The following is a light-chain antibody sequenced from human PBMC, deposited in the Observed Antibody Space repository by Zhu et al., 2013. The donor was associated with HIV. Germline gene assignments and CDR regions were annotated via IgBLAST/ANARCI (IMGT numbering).Light chain of an antibody. Sequence: DIQLTQSPSFLSASVGDRVTMTCRASQGISTYLAWYQQKPGKAPKLLIYGASTLQGGVTSRFGGTGSGTEFTLTITSLQPEDFATYYCQQFRSYPLTFGGGTKVEIK. CDR2: GAS. V-gene: IGKV1-9*01. CDR1: QGISTY. CDR3: QQFRSYPLT. J-gene: IGKJ4*01.